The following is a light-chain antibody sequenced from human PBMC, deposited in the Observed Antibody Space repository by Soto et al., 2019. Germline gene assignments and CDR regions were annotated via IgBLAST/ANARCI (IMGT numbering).Light chain of an antibody. Sequence: EIVLTQSPAILSLSPGEGATLSCRASQSVSSYLTWYQQKPGQAPSLLIYAASNRATGIPARFSGSGSGTDFTLTISSLEPEDSAVYYCQQRSDWPITSGGGTKVEIK. CDR3: QQRSDWPIT. CDR2: AAS. CDR1: QSVSSY. V-gene: IGKV3-11*01. J-gene: IGKJ4*01.